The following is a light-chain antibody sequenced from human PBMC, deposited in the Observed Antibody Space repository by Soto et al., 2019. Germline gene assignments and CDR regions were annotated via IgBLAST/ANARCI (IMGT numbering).Light chain of an antibody. CDR3: QQYGSSSFT. Sequence: EIVLTQSPGTLSLSSGERATLPCRASQSVSSSYLAWYQQKPGQAPRLLVYATSSRATGIPDRFSGSGSGTDFTLTISRLEPEDFAVYYCQQYGSSSFTFGQGTKLEIK. CDR1: QSVSSSY. CDR2: ATS. V-gene: IGKV3-20*01. J-gene: IGKJ2*01.